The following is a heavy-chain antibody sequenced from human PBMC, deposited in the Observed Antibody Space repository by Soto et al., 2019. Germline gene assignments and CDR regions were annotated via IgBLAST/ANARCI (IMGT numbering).Heavy chain of an antibody. J-gene: IGHJ5*02. D-gene: IGHD2-2*01. V-gene: IGHV1-2*02. CDR1: GYTFTGYY. Sequence: ASVKVSCKASGYTFTGYYMHWVRQAPGQGLEWMGWINPNSGGTNYAQKFQGRVTMTRDTSISTAYMELSRRRSDDTAVYYCARALGPRPRNIVVVPAAIGPNYRFDPWGQGTLVTVSS. CDR3: ARALGPRPRNIVVVPAAIGPNYRFDP. CDR2: INPNSGGT.